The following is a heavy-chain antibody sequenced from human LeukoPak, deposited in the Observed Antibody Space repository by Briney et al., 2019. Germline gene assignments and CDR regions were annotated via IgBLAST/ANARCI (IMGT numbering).Heavy chain of an antibody. CDR2: IYYSGST. D-gene: IGHD3-22*01. J-gene: IGHJ4*02. V-gene: IGHV4-39*07. CDR3: ARVRSQSYYDSSGYWKY. CDR1: GGSISSSSYY. Sequence: SETLSLTCSVSGGSISSSSYYWGWIRQPPGKGLEWIGSIYYSGSTYYNPSLKSRITISVDTSKDQFSLKLTSVTAADTAVYYCARVRSQSYYDSSGYWKYWGQGTLVTVSS.